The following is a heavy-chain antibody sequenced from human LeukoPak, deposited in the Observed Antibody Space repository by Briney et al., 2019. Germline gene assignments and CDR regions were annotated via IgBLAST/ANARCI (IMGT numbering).Heavy chain of an antibody. J-gene: IGHJ5*02. CDR3: ARDYDSSGWYGSRFDP. Sequence: GGSLRLSCAASGFTFSSYTINWVRQTPGKGLEWVSAISSSSTYIYYADSVKGRFTISRDDAKKSLYLQMNSLRAEDTAVYYCARDYDSSGWYGSRFDPWGQGTLVTVSS. V-gene: IGHV3-21*01. D-gene: IGHD6-19*01. CDR1: GFTFSSYT. CDR2: ISSSSTYI.